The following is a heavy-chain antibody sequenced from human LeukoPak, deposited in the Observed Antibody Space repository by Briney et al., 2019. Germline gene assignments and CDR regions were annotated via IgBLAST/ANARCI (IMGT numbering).Heavy chain of an antibody. CDR2: ISSGSSTI. D-gene: IGHD6-13*01. J-gene: IGHJ4*02. CDR3: ARGRGSWYYNYYYFDC. CDR1: GFTFSDYY. Sequence: GGSLRLSCAASGFTFSDYYMSWIRQAPGKGLEWVSYISSGSSTIYYADSVKGRFTVSRDNGKKSLYLHMNSLRAEDTAMYYCARGRGSWYYNYYYFDCWGQGTLVTVSS. V-gene: IGHV3-11*04.